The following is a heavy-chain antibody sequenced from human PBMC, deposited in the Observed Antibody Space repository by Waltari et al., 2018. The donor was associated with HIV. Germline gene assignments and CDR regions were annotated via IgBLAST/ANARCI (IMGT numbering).Heavy chain of an antibody. J-gene: IGHJ4*02. CDR3: ARVYCSSVSCRAFDY. CDR2: ISSSSDYI. Sequence: VHLVESGGGLVKPGGSLRLSCGASGFTFSSHRMNWVRPAPGKGLEWVSYISSSSDYINYADSVRGRFIISRDNAKNSLYLQMNSLTDEDTAVYYCARVYCSSVSCRAFDYWGQGTLVTVSS. CDR1: GFTFSSHR. D-gene: IGHD2-2*01. V-gene: IGHV3-21*01.